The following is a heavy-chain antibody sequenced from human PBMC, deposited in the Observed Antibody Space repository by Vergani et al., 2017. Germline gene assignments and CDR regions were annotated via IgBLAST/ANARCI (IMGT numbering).Heavy chain of an antibody. J-gene: IGHJ6*03. CDR1: GFTFSDYY. CDR3: ARDHKDVYPNYYYYYYMDV. CDR2: ISSSGSTI. V-gene: IGHV3-11*01. D-gene: IGHD5-24*01. Sequence: QVQLVESGGGLVKPGGSLRLSCAASGFTFSDYYMSWIRQAPGKGLEWVSDISSSGSTIYYADSVKGRFTISRDNAKNSLYMQMNSLRAEDTAVYYCARDHKDVYPNYYYYYYMDVWGKGTTVTVSS.